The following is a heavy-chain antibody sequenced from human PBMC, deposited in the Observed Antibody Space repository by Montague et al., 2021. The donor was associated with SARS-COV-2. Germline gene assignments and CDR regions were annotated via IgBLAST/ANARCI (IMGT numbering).Heavy chain of an antibody. CDR1: GDSVARHSAA. V-gene: IGHV6-1*01. CDR2: TYYRTKWYN. J-gene: IGHJ4*02. Sequence: CAISGDSVARHSAAWNWNRQSPSRDHEWVGSTYYRTKWYNDYAVSVKSRITINPDTSKNQFSLQLNSVTAEDTAVYYCARELRRIIMIVDIRGFDYWGQGTLVTVSS. D-gene: IGHD3-22*01. CDR3: ARELRRIIMIVDIRGFDY.